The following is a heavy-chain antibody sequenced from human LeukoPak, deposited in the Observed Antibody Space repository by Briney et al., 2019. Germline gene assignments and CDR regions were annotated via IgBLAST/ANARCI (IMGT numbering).Heavy chain of an antibody. J-gene: IGHJ4*02. D-gene: IGHD6-19*01. CDR3: ARDRGSNGWYYFDS. CDR1: GFTFSDYW. V-gene: IGHV3-7*04. CDR2: IKQDGSEK. Sequence: GGSLRLSCAASGFTFSDYWMSWVRQTPGEGLEWVADIKQDGSEKYYVDSGKGRFTISRDNAKKSLDLQMNSLSAEDTAVYYCARDRGSNGWYYFDSWGQGTLVTVSS.